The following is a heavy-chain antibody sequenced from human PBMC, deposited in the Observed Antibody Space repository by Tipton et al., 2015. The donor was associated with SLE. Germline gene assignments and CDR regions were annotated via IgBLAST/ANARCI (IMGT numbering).Heavy chain of an antibody. CDR1: GFTFSSYA. V-gene: IGHV3-64D*06. CDR3: ARARGDSSGPFEY. D-gene: IGHD3-22*01. CDR2: ISSNGGST. Sequence: GSLRLSCSASGFTFSSYAMHWVRQAPGKGLEYVSAISSNGGSTYYADSVKGRFTISRDNSKNTLYLQMSSLRAEDTALYYCARARGDSSGPFEYWGQGTLVTVSS. J-gene: IGHJ4*02.